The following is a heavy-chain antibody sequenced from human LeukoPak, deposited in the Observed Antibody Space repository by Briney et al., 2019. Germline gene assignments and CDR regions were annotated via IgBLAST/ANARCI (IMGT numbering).Heavy chain of an antibody. V-gene: IGHV1-3*01. CDR1: GYTFTSYA. D-gene: IGHD5-12*01. CDR2: INGGNGNT. CDR3: ARGSGGYDGQFDY. Sequence: GASVKVSCKASGYTFTSYAMHWVRQAPGQRLEWMGCINGGNGNTKYSQKFQGRVTITRDASPSTDYMELSSLRSEDTAVYYCARGSGGYDGQFDYWGQGTLVTVSS. J-gene: IGHJ4*02.